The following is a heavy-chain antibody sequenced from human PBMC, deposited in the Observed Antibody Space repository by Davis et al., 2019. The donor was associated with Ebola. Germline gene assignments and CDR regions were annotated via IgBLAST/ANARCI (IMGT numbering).Heavy chain of an antibody. Sequence: GGSLRLSCTASGFKFNNYVMSWVRQAPGKGLEWVSGIRSNGIIPDYADSVKGRFTISRDTSNNILYLQMNSLRAEDTAVYYCAKGNRNLFYSDSGLDSWGQGTLVTVSS. J-gene: IGHJ4*02. D-gene: IGHD3-22*01. CDR2: IRSNGIIP. CDR3: AKGNRNLFYSDSGLDS. V-gene: IGHV3-23*01. CDR1: GFKFNNYV.